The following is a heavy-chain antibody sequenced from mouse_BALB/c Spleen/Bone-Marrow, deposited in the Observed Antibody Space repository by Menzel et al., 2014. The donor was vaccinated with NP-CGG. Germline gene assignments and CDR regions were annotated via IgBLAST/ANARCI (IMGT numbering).Heavy chain of an antibody. J-gene: IGHJ1*01. D-gene: IGHD1-1*02. CDR2: VNPYNDGT. CDR3: ARNYGHWYFDV. Sequence: EVQLQQSGPELVKPGASVKMSCKASGYTFTTYVMHWVKQRPGQGLEWIGYVNPYNDGTKYNEKFKGKATLTSDRSSSTAYMELSSLASEDSAVYYCARNYGHWYFDVWGAGTTVTVSS. CDR1: GYTFTTYV. V-gene: IGHV1-14*01.